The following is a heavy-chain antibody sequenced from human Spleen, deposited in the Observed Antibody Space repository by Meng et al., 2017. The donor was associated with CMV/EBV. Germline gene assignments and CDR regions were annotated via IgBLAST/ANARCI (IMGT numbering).Heavy chain of an antibody. D-gene: IGHD3-3*02. Sequence: SVKVSCKASGYTFTSFAINWVRQAPGQGLEWMGGIIPIFGTPNYAQKFQGRVIITSDDSTSTAYMELGSLRCEDTAVYYCARDRNHFWGAFPRGPNWFDSWGQGSLVTVSS. V-gene: IGHV1-69*13. J-gene: IGHJ5*01. CDR1: GYTFTSFA. CDR2: IIPIFGTP. CDR3: ARDRNHFWGAFPRGPNWFDS.